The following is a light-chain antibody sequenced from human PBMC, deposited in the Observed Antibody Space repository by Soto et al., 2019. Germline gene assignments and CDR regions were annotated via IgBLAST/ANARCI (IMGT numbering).Light chain of an antibody. CDR1: QGIRND. CDR2: AAS. V-gene: IGKV1-6*01. J-gene: IGKJ5*01. CDR3: LQDYNYFG. Sequence: AIQMTQSPSSLSASVGDTVTITCRTSQGIRNDLGWYQQKPGKAPKLLIYAASSLQSGVPSRFSGSGSGTESTLTISSLQPEDVATYYCLQDYNYFGFGQGTRLEIK.